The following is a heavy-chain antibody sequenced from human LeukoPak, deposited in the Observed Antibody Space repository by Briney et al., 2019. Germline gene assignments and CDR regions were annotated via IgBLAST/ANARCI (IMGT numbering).Heavy chain of an antibody. V-gene: IGHV3-23*01. CDR1: GFTFRSHA. J-gene: IGHJ1*01. Sequence: GGSLRLSCAASGFTFRSHAMSWVRQAPGKGLDYVSTITGSGGSTYYANSVKGRFTVSRDNSKDTVCLQMNSLRADDTAIYYCAKDGQTGEWELEHWGQGTLVTVSS. CDR2: ITGSGGST. D-gene: IGHD7-27*01. CDR3: AKDGQTGEWELEH.